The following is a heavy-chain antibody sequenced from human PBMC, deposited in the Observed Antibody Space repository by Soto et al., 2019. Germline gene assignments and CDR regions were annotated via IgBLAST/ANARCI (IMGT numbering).Heavy chain of an antibody. Sequence: QVQLVQSGAEVKKPGSSVKVSCKASGGTFSSYAISWVRQAPGQGLEWMGGIIPIFGTANYEQKFQGRVTITADESTSTAYMERSSLRSEDTAVYYCEREGRWLQSLDYWGQGTLVTVSS. CDR1: GGTFSSYA. D-gene: IGHD5-12*01. CDR2: IIPIFGTA. J-gene: IGHJ4*02. V-gene: IGHV1-69*12. CDR3: EREGRWLQSLDY.